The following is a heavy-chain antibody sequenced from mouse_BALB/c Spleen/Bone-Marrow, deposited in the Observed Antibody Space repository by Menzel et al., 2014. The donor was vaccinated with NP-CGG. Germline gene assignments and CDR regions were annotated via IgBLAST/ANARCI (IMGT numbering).Heavy chain of an antibody. V-gene: IGHV14-3*02. CDR2: IDPANGNT. CDR1: GFNIKDTY. J-gene: IGHJ4*01. D-gene: IGHD2-3*01. Sequence: VQLKQSGAELVKPGASVKLSCTASGFNIKDTYMHWVKQRPEQGLEWIGRIDPANGNTKYDPKFQGKATITADTSSNTAILQLSRLTSEDTAVDFCSRGLLQYYYAMDYWGQGTSVTVSS. CDR3: SRGLLQYYYAMDY.